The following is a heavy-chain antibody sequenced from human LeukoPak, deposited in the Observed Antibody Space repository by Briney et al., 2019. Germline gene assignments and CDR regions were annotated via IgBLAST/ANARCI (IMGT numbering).Heavy chain of an antibody. J-gene: IGHJ4*02. V-gene: IGHV4-34*01. CDR1: GGSFSGYY. CDR3: ARGRSDGKIDY. CDR2: INHSGST. Sequence: PSETLSLTCAVYGGSFSGYYWSWIRQPPGKGLEWIGEINHSGSTNYNPSLKSRVTISVDTSKNQFSLKLSSVTAADTAVYYCARGRSDGKIDYWGQGTLVTVSS. D-gene: IGHD5-24*01.